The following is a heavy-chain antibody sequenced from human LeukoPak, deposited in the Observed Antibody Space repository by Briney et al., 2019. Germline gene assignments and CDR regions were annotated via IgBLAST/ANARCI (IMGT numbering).Heavy chain of an antibody. Sequence: PGGSLRLSCAASGFTFRSYGMRWVRQAPGKGLEWVAVISDDGSKKYYADSVKGRFTISRDNSKNTLDLQMNSLRAEDTAVYYCAKDGCSSTSCYVRDYYYGVDVWGQGTTLTVSS. CDR2: ISDDGSKK. CDR3: AKDGCSSTSCYVRDYYYGVDV. V-gene: IGHV3-30*18. D-gene: IGHD2-2*01. CDR1: GFTFRSYG. J-gene: IGHJ6*02.